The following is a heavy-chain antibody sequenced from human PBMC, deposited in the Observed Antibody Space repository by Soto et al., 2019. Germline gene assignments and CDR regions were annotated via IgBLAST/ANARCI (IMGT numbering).Heavy chain of an antibody. CDR1: GFTFRTYA. V-gene: IGHV3-23*01. CDR3: TKDYGAVADF. Sequence: EVQLLESGGGLVQPGESLKLSCEASGFTFRTYAMSWVRKAPGKGLEWVAAITGSGDSAYYADSVKGRFTISRDNSKNTLFVEMNSLRADDTAVYYCTKDYGAVADFWGQGTLITVSS. D-gene: IGHD6-19*01. CDR2: ITGSGDSA. J-gene: IGHJ4*02.